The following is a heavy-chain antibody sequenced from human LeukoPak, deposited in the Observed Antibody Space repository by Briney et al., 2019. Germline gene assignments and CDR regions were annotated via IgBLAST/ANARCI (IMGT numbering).Heavy chain of an antibody. J-gene: IGHJ4*02. Sequence: GGSLRLSCAASGFTVSSNYMSWVRQAPGKGLEWVSVIYSGGSTYYADSVKGRFTISRDNSKSTLYLQMNSLRAEDTAVYYCARDPSLWSVDYWGQGTLVTVSS. V-gene: IGHV3-66*02. CDR2: IYSGGST. D-gene: IGHD3-10*01. CDR3: ARDPSLWSVDY. CDR1: GFTVSSNY.